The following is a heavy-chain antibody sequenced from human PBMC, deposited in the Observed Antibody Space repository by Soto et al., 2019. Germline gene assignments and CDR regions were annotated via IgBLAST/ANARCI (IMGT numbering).Heavy chain of an antibody. J-gene: IGHJ4*02. CDR1: GGSISSRGDY. V-gene: IGHV4-39*01. CDR3: AKSGGIIVIPDY. D-gene: IGHD3-16*02. CDR2: IYYNGNA. Sequence: QLQLQESGPGLVKPSETLSLTCFVSGGSISSRGDYWVWIRQSPGKGLEWIGNIYYNGNAYYNPSFQGPSTISGDTFKNQFSLTLRSVTAADTAVYYCAKSGGIIVIPDYWGQGTRVTVSS.